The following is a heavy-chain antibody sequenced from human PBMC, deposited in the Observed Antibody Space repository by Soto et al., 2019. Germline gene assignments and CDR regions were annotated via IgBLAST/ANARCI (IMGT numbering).Heavy chain of an antibody. CDR2: IYHSGST. V-gene: IGHV4-4*02. Sequence: QVLLQESGPGLVEPSGTLSLTCAVSSDSISSSNWWSWVRQPPGKGLEWIGEIYHSGSTNYNPSLKSRVTISVDKSKNQFSLNLSSVTAADTAVYYCARTTVTTNYYYYYMDVWGKGTTVTVSS. D-gene: IGHD4-17*01. CDR3: ARTTVTTNYYYYYMDV. J-gene: IGHJ6*03. CDR1: SDSISSSNW.